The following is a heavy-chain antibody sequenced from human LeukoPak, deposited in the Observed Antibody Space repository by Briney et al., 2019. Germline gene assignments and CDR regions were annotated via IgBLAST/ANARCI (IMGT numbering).Heavy chain of an antibody. Sequence: ASVKVSCKASGYTFTSYDINWVRQATGQGLEWMGWMNPNSGNTGYAQKFQGRVTMTRDTSTSTVYMELSSLRSEDTAVYYCARSYCSGGSCYFGYYYGMDVWGQGTTVTVSS. D-gene: IGHD2-15*01. CDR3: ARSYCSGGSCYFGYYYGMDV. CDR2: MNPNSGNT. J-gene: IGHJ6*02. V-gene: IGHV1-8*02. CDR1: GYTFTSYD.